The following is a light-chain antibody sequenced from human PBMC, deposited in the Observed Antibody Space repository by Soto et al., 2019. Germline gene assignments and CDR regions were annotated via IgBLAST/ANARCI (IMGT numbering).Light chain of an antibody. CDR1: QTISGW. CDR2: DAS. J-gene: IGKJ1*01. Sequence: DIQMTQSPSTLSASVGDTVTITCRASQTISGWLAWYQQKPGEAPKLLIYDASALPRGVPSRFSGSGSGTKFTLTIASLQPDDFATYYCQQYETFSGTFGPGTKVDIK. CDR3: QQYETFSGT. V-gene: IGKV1-5*01.